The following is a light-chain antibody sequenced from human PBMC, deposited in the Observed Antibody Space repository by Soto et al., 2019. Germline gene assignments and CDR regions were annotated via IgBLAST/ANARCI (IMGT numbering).Light chain of an antibody. CDR1: QSVSSY. Sequence: EIVMTQSPATLSVSPGERATLSCRASQSVSSYLAWYQQEPGQAPRLLIYDASNRATGIPARFSGSGSGADFTLTISSLEPEDFAVYYCQQRSNWPPSWTFGQGTKVDIK. CDR2: DAS. J-gene: IGKJ1*01. V-gene: IGKV3-11*01. CDR3: QQRSNWPPSWT.